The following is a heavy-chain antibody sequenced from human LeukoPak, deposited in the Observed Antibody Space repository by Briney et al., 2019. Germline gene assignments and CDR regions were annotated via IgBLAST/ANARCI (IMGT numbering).Heavy chain of an antibody. CDR3: AKFSPYGGNSY. D-gene: IGHD4-23*01. CDR1: AFSLNAYN. Sequence: GGSLRLSCAASAFSLNAYNMNWVRQAPGKGLEWVSSISYTGTYIYYADSVKGRFTISRDNSKDMLYLQMNSLRAEDTAVYYCAKFSPYGGNSYWGQGTLVTVSS. J-gene: IGHJ4*02. CDR2: ISYTGTYI. V-gene: IGHV3-21*04.